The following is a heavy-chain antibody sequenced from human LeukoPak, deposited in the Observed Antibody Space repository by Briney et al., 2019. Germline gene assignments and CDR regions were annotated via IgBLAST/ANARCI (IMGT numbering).Heavy chain of an antibody. V-gene: IGHV4-4*07. CDR1: GGSISSYY. Sequence: SETLSLTCTVSGGSISSYYRSWIRQPAGKGLEWIGRIYTSGSTNYNPSLKSRVTMSVDTSKNQFSLKLSSVTAADTAVYYCARPIPYGSGSIDAFDIWGQGTMVTVSS. J-gene: IGHJ3*02. CDR2: IYTSGST. CDR3: ARPIPYGSGSIDAFDI. D-gene: IGHD3-10*01.